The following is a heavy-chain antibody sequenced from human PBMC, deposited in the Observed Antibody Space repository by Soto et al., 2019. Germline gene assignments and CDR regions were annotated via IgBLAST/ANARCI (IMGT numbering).Heavy chain of an antibody. CDR3: ARDQKWVRVALLRGLIIPFDY. CDR2: ISAYNGNT. V-gene: IGHV1-18*01. Sequence: ASVKVSCKASGYTFADSGIIWVRQAPGQGLEWLGWISAYNGNTNYAQKVQGRVTMTRDTSTSTAYMELRSLRSDDTAVYYCARDQKWVRVALLRGLIIPFDYWGQGTLVTVSS. J-gene: IGHJ4*02. D-gene: IGHD3-10*01. CDR1: GYTFADSG.